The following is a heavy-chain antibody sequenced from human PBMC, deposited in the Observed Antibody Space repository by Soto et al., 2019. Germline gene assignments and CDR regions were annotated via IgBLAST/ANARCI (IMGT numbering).Heavy chain of an antibody. CDR2: INPKSGGT. J-gene: IGHJ4*02. D-gene: IGHD1-26*01. CDR3: ARDLAKGGGSAGFDY. V-gene: IGHV1-2*02. Sequence: QVQLVQSGAEVKKPGASVNVSCKASGYTFTVYYMNWVRQAPGQGLEWMGWINPKSGGTLYPQKFQGRVTMTWDTSISTAYKALTRLRSDDTAVYYCARDLAKGGGSAGFDYWGQGTLVTVSS. CDR1: GYTFTVYY.